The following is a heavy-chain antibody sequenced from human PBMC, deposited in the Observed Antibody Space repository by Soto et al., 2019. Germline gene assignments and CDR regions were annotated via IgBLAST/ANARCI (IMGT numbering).Heavy chain of an antibody. CDR3: ARSPCGSRHQGGWFDP. CDR1: GYTFTSYD. D-gene: IGHD1-26*01. J-gene: IGHJ5*02. CDR2: MNPNSGNT. Sequence: QVQLVQSGAEVKKPGASVKVSCKASGYTFTSYDINWVRQATGQGLEWMGWMNPNSGNTGYAQKFQGRVTMTRNTSISTAYMELSSLRSEDTAVYYCARSPCGSRHQGGWFDPWGQGTLVTVSS. V-gene: IGHV1-8*01.